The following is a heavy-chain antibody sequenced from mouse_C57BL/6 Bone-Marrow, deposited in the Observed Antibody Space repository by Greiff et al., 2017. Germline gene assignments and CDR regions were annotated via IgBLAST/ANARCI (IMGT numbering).Heavy chain of an antibody. J-gene: IGHJ1*03. D-gene: IGHD1-1*01. CDR1: GYTFTDYE. Sequence: QVQLQQSGAELVRPGASVTLSCKASGYTFTDYEMHWVKQTPVHGLEWIGAIDPETGGTAYNQKFKGKAILTADKSSSPAYMELRSLTSEDSAVYYCTRTGSSYGYWYFDVWGTGTTVTVSS. CDR3: TRTGSSYGYWYFDV. CDR2: IDPETGGT. V-gene: IGHV1-15*01.